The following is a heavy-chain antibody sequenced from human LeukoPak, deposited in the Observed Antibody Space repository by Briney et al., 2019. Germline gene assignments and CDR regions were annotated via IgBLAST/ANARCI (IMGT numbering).Heavy chain of an antibody. V-gene: IGHV3-21*01. CDR1: GFTFSSYT. J-gene: IGHJ4*02. Sequence: KTGGSLRLSCAASGFTFSSYTMNWVRQAPGKGLEWVSSISSSSSYIYYADSVKGRFTISRDNAKNSLYLQMNSLRAEDTAVYYCALTDYGGNSPFGDYWGQGTLVTVSS. D-gene: IGHD4-23*01. CDR2: ISSSSSYI. CDR3: ALTDYGGNSPFGDY.